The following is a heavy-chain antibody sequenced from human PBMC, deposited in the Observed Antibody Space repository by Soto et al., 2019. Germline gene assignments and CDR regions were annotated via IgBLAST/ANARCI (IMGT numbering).Heavy chain of an antibody. CDR2: IIPIFGTA. J-gene: IGHJ6*02. V-gene: IGHV1-69*13. CDR1: GGTFSSYA. CDR3: AIAGPTGYYPPRNYYYYYGMDV. D-gene: IGHD3-9*01. Sequence: SVKVSCKASGGTFSSYAISWVRQAPGQGLEWMGGIIPIFGTANYAQKFQGRVTITADESTSTAYMELSSLRSEDTAVYYCAIAGPTGYYPPRNYYYYYGMDVWGQGTTVTVSS.